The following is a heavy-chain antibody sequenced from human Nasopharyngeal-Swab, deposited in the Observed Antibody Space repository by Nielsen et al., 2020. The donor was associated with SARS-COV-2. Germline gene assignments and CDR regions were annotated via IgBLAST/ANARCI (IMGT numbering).Heavy chain of an antibody. J-gene: IGHJ4*02. CDR1: GFTFSSYD. D-gene: IGHD6-19*01. CDR3: ARGTAVAGILYYFDY. Sequence: GESLKISCAASGFTFSSYDMHWVRQATGKVLEWVSAIGTAGDTYYPGSVKGRFTISRENAKNSLYLQMNSLRAGDTAVYYCARGTAVAGILYYFDYWGRGTLVTVSS. CDR2: IGTAGDT. V-gene: IGHV3-13*01.